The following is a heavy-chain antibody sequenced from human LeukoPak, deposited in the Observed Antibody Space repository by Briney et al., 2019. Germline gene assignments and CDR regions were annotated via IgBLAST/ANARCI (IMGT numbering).Heavy chain of an antibody. CDR3: AKDASLRFLEWLSIRHYFDY. CDR1: GGSISSSSYY. Sequence: ETLSLTCTVSGGSISSSSYYWGWIRQPPGKGLEWVSAISGSGGSTYYADSVKGRFTISRDNSKNTLYLQMNSLRAEDTAVYYCAKDASLRFLEWLSIRHYFDYWGQGTLVTVS. J-gene: IGHJ4*02. D-gene: IGHD3-3*01. CDR2: ISGSGGST. V-gene: IGHV3-23*01.